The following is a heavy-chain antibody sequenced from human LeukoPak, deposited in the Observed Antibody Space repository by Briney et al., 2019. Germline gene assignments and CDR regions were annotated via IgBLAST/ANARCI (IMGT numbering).Heavy chain of an antibody. J-gene: IGHJ4*02. D-gene: IGHD3-22*01. Sequence: PSETLSLTCTVSGGSISSYYWSWIRQPPGKGLEWIGYIYYSGSTNCNPSLESRVTISVDTSKNQFSLNLSSVTAADTAVYYCARGNRYNYGDFDYWGQGTLVTVSS. CDR3: ARGNRYNYGDFDY. V-gene: IGHV4-59*01. CDR1: GGSISSYY. CDR2: IYYSGST.